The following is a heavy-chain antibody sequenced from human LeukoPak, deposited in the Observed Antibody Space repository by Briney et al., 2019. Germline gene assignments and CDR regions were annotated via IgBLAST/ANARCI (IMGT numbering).Heavy chain of an antibody. J-gene: IGHJ4*02. CDR1: GFTFSSYA. CDR2: VSGSGGST. Sequence: GGSLRLSCAASGFTFSSYAMSWVRQAPGKGLEWVLTVSGSGGSTYYADSVKGRFTISRDNSKNTLYLQMNSLRAEDTAVYYCAKVIAVAGPLDYWGQGTLVTVSS. D-gene: IGHD6-19*01. V-gene: IGHV3-23*01. CDR3: AKVIAVAGPLDY.